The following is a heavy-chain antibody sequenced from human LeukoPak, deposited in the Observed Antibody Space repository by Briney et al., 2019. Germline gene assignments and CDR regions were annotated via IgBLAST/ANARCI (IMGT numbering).Heavy chain of an antibody. Sequence: PGGSLRLSCAASGFTFSSYGMHWVRQAPGKGLEWVAVISYDGSNKYYADSVKGRFTISRDNSKNTLYLQMNSLRAEDTAVYYCAKEEAGGSYHYFDYWGQGTLVTVSS. CDR2: ISYDGSNK. D-gene: IGHD1-26*01. V-gene: IGHV3-30*18. CDR3: AKEEAGGSYHYFDY. CDR1: GFTFSSYG. J-gene: IGHJ4*02.